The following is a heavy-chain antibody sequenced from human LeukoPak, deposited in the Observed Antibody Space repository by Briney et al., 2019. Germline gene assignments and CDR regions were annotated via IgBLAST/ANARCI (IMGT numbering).Heavy chain of an antibody. V-gene: IGHV1-69*01. CDR1: GGTFRSYA. CDR3: AIFQGTYGDNENDY. D-gene: IGHD4-17*01. CDR2: IIPMINTP. J-gene: IGHJ4*02. Sequence: SVKVSCKASGGTFRSYAITWVRQAPGKGLEWMGGIIPMINTPKYAQKFQGRVSITADESTSTGYMEVSSLRFEDTAVYYCAIFQGTYGDNENDYWGQGTLVTVSS.